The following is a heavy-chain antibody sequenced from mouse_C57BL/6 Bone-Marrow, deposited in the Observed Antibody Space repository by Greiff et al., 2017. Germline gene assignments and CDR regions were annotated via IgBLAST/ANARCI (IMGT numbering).Heavy chain of an antibody. V-gene: IGHV1-69*01. J-gene: IGHJ1*03. CDR3: AREEEDYDDAPYWYCDV. CDR2: IDPSDSYT. Sequence: VQLQQPGAELVMPGASVKLSCKASGYTFTSYWMHWVKQRPGQGLEWIGEIDPSDSYTNYNQKVTGKATLTVEKSSSPAYMQLSSLASADSAVYYCAREEEDYDDAPYWYCDVWGTGTTVTVSP. D-gene: IGHD2-4*01. CDR1: GYTFTSYW.